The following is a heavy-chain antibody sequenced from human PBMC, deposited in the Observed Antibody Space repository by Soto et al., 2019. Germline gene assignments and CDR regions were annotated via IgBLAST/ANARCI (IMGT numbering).Heavy chain of an antibody. D-gene: IGHD3-22*01. CDR1: GFSISSYY. CDR3: ARRAYYYDSSGYYGHFDY. V-gene: IGHV4-59*01. J-gene: IGHJ4*02. Sequence: SETLSLTCTVSGFSISSYYWSWIRQPPGKGLEWIGYIYYSGSTNYNPSLKSRVTISVDTSKNQFSLKLSSVTAADTAVYYCARRAYYYDSSGYYGHFDYWGQGTLVTVSS. CDR2: IYYSGST.